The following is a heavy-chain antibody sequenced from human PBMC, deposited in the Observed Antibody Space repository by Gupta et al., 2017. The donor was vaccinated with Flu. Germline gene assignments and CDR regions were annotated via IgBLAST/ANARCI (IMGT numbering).Heavy chain of an antibody. D-gene: IGHD3-16*01. CDR3: ARDPNNAYYSTYAFDF. J-gene: IGHJ3*01. Sequence: GWVGGSPGKGLEWVSGISGTGGSTHYVDSLKGRFTISRDNSKNTVYMQMNSLRDEDTAIYYCARDPNNAYYSTYAFDFWGQGTMVTVSS. CDR2: ISGTGGST. V-gene: IGHV3-23*01.